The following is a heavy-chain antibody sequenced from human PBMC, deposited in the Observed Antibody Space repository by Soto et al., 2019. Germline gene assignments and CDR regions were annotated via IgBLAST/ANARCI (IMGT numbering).Heavy chain of an antibody. Sequence: SETLSLTCTVSGGSISCYYWSWIRQPAGKGLEWIGRIYTSGSTNYNPSLKSRVTMSVDTSKNQFSLKLSSVTAADTAVYYCARDLNYYYGSGSSRGNWFDPWGQGTLVTVSS. CDR3: ARDLNYYYGSGSSRGNWFDP. D-gene: IGHD3-10*01. V-gene: IGHV4-4*07. J-gene: IGHJ5*02. CDR1: GGSISCYY. CDR2: IYTSGST.